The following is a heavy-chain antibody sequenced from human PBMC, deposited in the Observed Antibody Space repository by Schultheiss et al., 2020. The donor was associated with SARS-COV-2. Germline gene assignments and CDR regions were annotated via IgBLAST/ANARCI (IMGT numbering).Heavy chain of an antibody. J-gene: IGHJ6*03. D-gene: IGHD2-15*01. CDR1: GFTFSSYC. CDR2: IRSSSSTK. CDR3: ASIRSGEGAEFYYCMDV. V-gene: IGHV3-48*02. Sequence: GGSLRLSCAASGFTFSSYCMHWVRQAPGKGLEWVAYIRSSSSTKYYADSVKGRFTISRDNAKNSLYLEMNSLRDEDTAVYYCASIRSGEGAEFYYCMDVWGKGTTVTVSS.